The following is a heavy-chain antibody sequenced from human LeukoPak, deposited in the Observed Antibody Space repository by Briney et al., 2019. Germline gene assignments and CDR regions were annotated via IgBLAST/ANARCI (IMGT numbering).Heavy chain of an antibody. V-gene: IGHV1-69*05. CDR1: GYTLTSYG. Sequence: SVKVSCKASGYTLTSYGISWVRQAPGQGLEWMGGIIPIFGTANYAQKFQGRVTITTDESTSTAYMELSSLRSEDTAVYYCATASFLVGATALHYWGQGTLVTVSS. CDR2: IIPIFGTA. D-gene: IGHD1-26*01. CDR3: ATASFLVGATALHY. J-gene: IGHJ4*02.